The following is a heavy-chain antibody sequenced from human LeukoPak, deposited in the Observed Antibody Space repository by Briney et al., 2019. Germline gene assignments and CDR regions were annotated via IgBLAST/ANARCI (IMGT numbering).Heavy chain of an antibody. CDR2: INWNSGTV. D-gene: IGHD6-19*01. CDR1: GFTFDDYG. Sequence: GGSLRLSCAASGFTFDDYGMSWVRQVPGKGLEWVSGINWNSGTVVYADSVRGRFTISRDNAKNSVYLQMNSLKAEDTALYYCAKGGYSSGWYGDHWGQGTLVTVSS. V-gene: IGHV3-20*04. CDR3: AKGGYSSGWYGDH. J-gene: IGHJ4*02.